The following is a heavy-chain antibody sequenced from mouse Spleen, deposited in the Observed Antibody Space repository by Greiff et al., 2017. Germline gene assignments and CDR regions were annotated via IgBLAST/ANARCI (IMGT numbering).Heavy chain of an antibody. Sequence: DVMLVESGGGLVKPGGSLKLSCAASGFTFSDYGMHWVRQAPEKGLEWVAYISSGSSTIYYADTVKGRFTISRDNAKNTLFLQMTSLRSEDTAMYYCAREGNWAFDYWGQGTTLTVSS. J-gene: IGHJ2*01. CDR1: GFTFSDYG. D-gene: IGHD4-1*01. V-gene: IGHV5-17*01. CDR3: AREGNWAFDY. CDR2: ISSGSSTI.